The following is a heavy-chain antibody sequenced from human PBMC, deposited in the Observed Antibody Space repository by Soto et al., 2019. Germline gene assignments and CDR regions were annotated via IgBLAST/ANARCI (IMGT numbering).Heavy chain of an antibody. CDR1: GGSISSYY. J-gene: IGHJ5*02. CDR3: ARTPRRDWFDP. CDR2: IYYSGRT. Sequence: QVQLQESGPGLVKPSETLSLTCTVSGGSISSYYWSWIRQPPGKGLEWIGYIYYSGRTNYNPSLKSRVTILVDTARNQFNLKLTSVTAADTAVYYCARTPRRDWFDPWGQGTLVTVSS. V-gene: IGHV4-59*01.